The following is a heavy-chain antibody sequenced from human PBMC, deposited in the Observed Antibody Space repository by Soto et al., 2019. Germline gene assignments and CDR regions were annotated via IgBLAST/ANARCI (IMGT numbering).Heavy chain of an antibody. CDR2: INHSGST. CDR1: GGSFSGYY. J-gene: IGHJ6*02. V-gene: IGHV4-34*01. D-gene: IGHD3-9*01. CDR3: ARSGYFDWLLFFGSPAKDYYYYGMDV. Sequence: KASETLSLTCAVYGGSFSGYYWSWIRQPPGKGLEWIGDINHSGSTNYNPSLKSRVTTSVDTSKNQFSLKLSSVTAADTAVYYCARSGYFDWLLFFGSPAKDYYYYGMDVWGQGTTVTVSS.